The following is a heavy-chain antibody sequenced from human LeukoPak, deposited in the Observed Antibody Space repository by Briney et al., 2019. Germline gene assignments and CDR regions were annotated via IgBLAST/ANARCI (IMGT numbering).Heavy chain of an antibody. V-gene: IGHV3-30*03. Sequence: GGSLRLSCAASRFTFSTFGMHWVRQAPGKGLEWVAVISSDGSNKYYADSVRGRFTISRDNSKDTLYPQMSSLRIEDTAVYYCRAATKYLDYYYDYWGQGTLVTVSS. D-gene: IGHD3-22*01. CDR2: ISSDGSNK. CDR1: RFTFSTFG. CDR3: RAATKYLDYYYDY. J-gene: IGHJ4*02.